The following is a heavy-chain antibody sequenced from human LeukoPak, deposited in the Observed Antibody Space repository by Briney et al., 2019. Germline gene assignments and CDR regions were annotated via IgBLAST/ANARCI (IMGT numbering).Heavy chain of an antibody. D-gene: IGHD3-9*01. CDR2: INHSGST. V-gene: IGHV4-34*01. CDR1: GGSFSGYY. CDR3: ARARLVRGAFDI. Sequence: SETLSLTCAVYGGSFSGYYWSWIRQPPGKGLEWIGEINHSGSTNYNPSLKSRVTISVDTSKNQFSLKLSSVTAADTAVYYCARARLVRGAFDIWGQGTMVTVSS. J-gene: IGHJ3*02.